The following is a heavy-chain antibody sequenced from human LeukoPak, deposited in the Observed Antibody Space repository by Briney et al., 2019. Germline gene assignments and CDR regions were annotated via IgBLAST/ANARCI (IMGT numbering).Heavy chain of an antibody. J-gene: IGHJ4*02. CDR3: AKDPRTHYYDSTLDY. D-gene: IGHD3-22*01. V-gene: IGHV3-21*04. CDR2: ISSSSSYI. CDR1: GFTFSSYS. Sequence: GGSLRLSCAASGFTFSSYSMNWVRQAPGKGLEWVSSISSSSSYIYYADSVKGRFTISRDNSKNTLYLQMNSLRAEDTAVYYCAKDPRTHYYDSTLDYWGQGTLVTVSS.